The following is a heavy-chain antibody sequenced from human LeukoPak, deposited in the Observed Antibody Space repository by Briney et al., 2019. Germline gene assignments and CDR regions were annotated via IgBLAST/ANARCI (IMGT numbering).Heavy chain of an antibody. Sequence: GGSLRLSCAASGFIFSYYGMHWVRQAPGKGLEWVAVIWYDGSNKYYADSVKGRFTISRDNSKNTLYLQMNSLRAEDTAVYYCARDGGLTRKTHNWFDPWGQGTLVTVSS. V-gene: IGHV3-33*01. CDR1: GFIFSYYG. CDR3: ARDGGLTRKTHNWFDP. CDR2: IWYDGSNK. J-gene: IGHJ5*02. D-gene: IGHD3-16*01.